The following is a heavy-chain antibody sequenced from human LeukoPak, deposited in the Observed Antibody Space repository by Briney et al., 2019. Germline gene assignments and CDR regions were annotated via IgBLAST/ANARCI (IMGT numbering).Heavy chain of an antibody. V-gene: IGHV3-48*04. CDR1: GFTFSSFS. CDR2: IRSGGTNT. D-gene: IGHD1-7*01. J-gene: IGHJ4*02. Sequence: TGGSLRLSCAASGFTFSSFSMNWVRQAPGKGLEWVSYIRSGGTNTDYTGSVKGRFTISRDNAKNSLYLQMNSLRVEDTAVYCCARMNYVSSGWGAPFDYWGQGTLVTVSS. CDR3: ARMNYVSSGWGAPFDY.